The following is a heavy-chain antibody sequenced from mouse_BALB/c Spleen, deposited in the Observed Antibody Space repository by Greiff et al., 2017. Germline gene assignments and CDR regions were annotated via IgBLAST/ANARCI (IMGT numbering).Heavy chain of an antibody. J-gene: IGHJ4*01. CDR3: ARNRITAVPYYAMDD. Sequence: QVQLKESGAELVRPGVSVKISCKGSGYTFTDYAMHWVKQSHAKSLEWIGVISTYYGDASYNQKFKGKATMTVDKASSTAYMELARLTSEDSAIYYCARNRITAVPYYAMDDWGQGTSVTVSS. D-gene: IGHD1-1*01. V-gene: IGHV1S137*01. CDR1: GYTFTDYA. CDR2: ISTYYGDA.